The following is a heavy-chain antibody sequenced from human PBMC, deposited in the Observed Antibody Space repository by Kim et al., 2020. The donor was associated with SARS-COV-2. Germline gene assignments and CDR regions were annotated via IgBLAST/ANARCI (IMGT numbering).Heavy chain of an antibody. Sequence: GGSLRLSCAASGFTVSSNYMNWVRQAPGKGLXXVSIXYSGGSTSYADSVKGRFTXSRDXXQNTXYLQXXGLRAEDTAVYYCAXTICXXGTCXKGWXXPWGXXTLVXVSS. D-gene: IGHD1-7*01. CDR1: GFTVSSNY. CDR2: XYSGGST. CDR3: AXTICXXGTCXKGWXXP. J-gene: IGHJ5*02. V-gene: IGHV3-66*01.